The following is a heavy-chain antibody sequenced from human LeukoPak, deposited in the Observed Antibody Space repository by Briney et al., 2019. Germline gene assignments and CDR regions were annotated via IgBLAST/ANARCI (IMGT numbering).Heavy chain of an antibody. CDR1: GGTFSSYA. CDR3: ARDGEYSSSKTSWFDP. D-gene: IGHD6-6*01. V-gene: IGHV1-69*05. CDR2: IIPIFGTA. J-gene: IGHJ5*02. Sequence: ASVKASCKASGGTFSSYAISWVRQAPGQGLEWMGGIIPIFGTANYAQKFQGRVTITTDESTSTAYVELSSLRSEDTAVYYCARDGEYSSSKTSWFDPWGQGTLVTVSS.